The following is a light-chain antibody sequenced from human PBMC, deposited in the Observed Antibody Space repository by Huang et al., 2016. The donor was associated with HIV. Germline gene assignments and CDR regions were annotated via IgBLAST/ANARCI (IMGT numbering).Light chain of an antibody. CDR1: QNITTW. J-gene: IGKJ2*02. CDR2: RAS. CDR3: QQYNTYLCT. Sequence: IRMTEPPSTLSASVGDRVAITRWASQNITTWLAWYQQKPGRAPNLLIYRASSLQSGVPSRFSGSGSGTEFTLTISSLQPDDFATYYCQQYNTYLCTFGQGTKVQIK. V-gene: IGKV1-5*01.